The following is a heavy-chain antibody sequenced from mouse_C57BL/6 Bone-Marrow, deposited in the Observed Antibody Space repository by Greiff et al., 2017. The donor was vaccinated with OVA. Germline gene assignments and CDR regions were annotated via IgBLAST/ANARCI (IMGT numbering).Heavy chain of an antibody. Sequence: VQLQQSGAELARPGASVKLSCKASGYTFTSYGISWVKQRTGQGLEWIGRIDPANGNTKYAPKFQGKATITADTSSNTAYLQLSSLTSEDTAIYYCAIYYDFPYFDYWGQGTTLTVSS. CDR3: AIYYDFPYFDY. CDR2: IDPANGNT. J-gene: IGHJ2*01. CDR1: GYTFTSYG. D-gene: IGHD2-4*01. V-gene: IGHV14-3*01.